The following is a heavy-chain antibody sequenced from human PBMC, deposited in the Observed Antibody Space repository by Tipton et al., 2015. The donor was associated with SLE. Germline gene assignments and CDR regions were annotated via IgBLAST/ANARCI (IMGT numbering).Heavy chain of an antibody. CDR3: AKFDKANGFYLDS. CDR1: GFSFRSYA. Sequence: SLRLSCIASGFSFRSYAMTRVRRAPGRGLEWVSAISGGGDSTYYADSVRGRFTISSDNFKNMLFLQMNSLRADDTAIYYCAKFDKANGFYLDSWGQGALVTVSS. J-gene: IGHJ4*02. D-gene: IGHD5-24*01. V-gene: IGHV3-23*01. CDR2: ISGGGDST.